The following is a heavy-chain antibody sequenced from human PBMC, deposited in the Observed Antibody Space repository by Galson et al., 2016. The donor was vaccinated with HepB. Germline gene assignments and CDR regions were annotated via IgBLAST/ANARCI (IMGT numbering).Heavy chain of an antibody. J-gene: IGHJ4*02. CDR2: IWYDGSNH. D-gene: IGHD5-18*01. CDR3: AKDFGHSYGIDAY. V-gene: IGHV3-33*06. Sequence: SLRLSCAASGFNFSTNSMNWVRQAPGKGLEWVAFIWYDGSNHYYADSVKGRFTISRDNSKKTLYLQMNSLRAEDTAVYYCAKDFGHSYGIDAYWGQGTLVTVSS. CDR1: GFNFSTNS.